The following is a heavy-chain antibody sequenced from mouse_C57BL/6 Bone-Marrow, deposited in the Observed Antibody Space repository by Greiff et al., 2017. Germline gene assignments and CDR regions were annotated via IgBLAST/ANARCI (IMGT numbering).Heavy chain of an antibody. CDR1: GFNIKDDY. V-gene: IGHV14-4*01. CDR3: TTSDYGPRTNAMDY. D-gene: IGHD1-2*01. CDR2: IDPENGDT. Sequence: EVQLVESGAELVRPGASVKLSCTASGFNIKDDYMHWVKQRPEQGLEWIGWIDPENGDTEYASKFQGKATITADTSSNTAYLQLSSLTSEDTAVYYCTTSDYGPRTNAMDYWGQGTSVTVSS. J-gene: IGHJ4*01.